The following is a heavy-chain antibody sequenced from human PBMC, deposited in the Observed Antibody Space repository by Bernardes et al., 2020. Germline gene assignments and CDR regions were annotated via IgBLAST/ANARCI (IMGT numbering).Heavy chain of an antibody. CDR1: GFPFMIYA. V-gene: IGHV3-23*01. D-gene: IGHD5-12*01. J-gene: IGHJ4*02. Sequence: WGPLRLSSVASGFPFMIYAMSWVRLAPGKGREWVAAFSASGNTTYYADSVKGRFTISRDNSKNTVSLQMNSLRVEDTAIYYCAKPSILWSGYEDYWGQGTLVTVTS. CDR3: AKPSILWSGYEDY. CDR2: FSASGNTT.